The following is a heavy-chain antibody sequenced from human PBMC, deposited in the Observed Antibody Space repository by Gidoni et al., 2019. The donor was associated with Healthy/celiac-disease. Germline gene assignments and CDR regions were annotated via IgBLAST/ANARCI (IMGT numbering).Heavy chain of an antibody. V-gene: IGHV3-48*03. CDR2: ISSSGSTI. Sequence: EVQLVESGGGLVQPGGSLRLSCAASGFTFSSYEMNWVRQAPGKGLEWVSYISSSGSTIYYADSVKGRFTISRDNAKNSLYLQMNSLRAEDTAVYYCARDLTRAGYDSSGYYSKFDYWGQGTLVTVSS. CDR1: GFTFSSYE. J-gene: IGHJ4*02. D-gene: IGHD3-22*01. CDR3: ARDLTRAGYDSSGYYSKFDY.